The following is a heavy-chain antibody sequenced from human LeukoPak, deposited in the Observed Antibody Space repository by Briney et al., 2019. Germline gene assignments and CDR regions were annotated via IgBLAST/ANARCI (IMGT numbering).Heavy chain of an antibody. J-gene: IGHJ4*02. CDR2: ISGPSI. D-gene: IGHD1-26*01. Sequence: GGSLRLSCAASGFILSAYEMNWVRQAPGKGLEWVSYISGPSIQYADSVKGRFTISRDPAKNSLYLQMNSLRAEDAAVYYCARDRGYYRADYWGLGTLVTVSS. V-gene: IGHV3-48*03. CDR1: GFILSAYE. CDR3: ARDRGYYRADY.